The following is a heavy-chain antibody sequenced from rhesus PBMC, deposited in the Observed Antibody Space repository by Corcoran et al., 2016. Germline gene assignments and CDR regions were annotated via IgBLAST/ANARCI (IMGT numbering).Heavy chain of an antibody. D-gene: IGHD4-29*01. CDR1: GYSISSGYG. CDR2: ISYSARP. CDR3: ARWGVAATRRFDV. Sequence: QVQLQESGPGLVKPSETLSLTCAVSGYSISSGYGWSWSRQPPGKGLEWVGYISYSARPYSAPAFKSRVTISIDTSKNQFSLKLSSVTAADTAVYYCARWGVAATRRFDVWGPGVLVTVSS. V-gene: IGHV4-127*01. J-gene: IGHJ5-1*01.